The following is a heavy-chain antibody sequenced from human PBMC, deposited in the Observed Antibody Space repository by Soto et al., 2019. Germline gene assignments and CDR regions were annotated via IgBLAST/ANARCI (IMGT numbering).Heavy chain of an antibody. J-gene: IGHJ6*02. CDR1: SRSVSSGSYY. D-gene: IGHD1-26*01. V-gene: IGHV4-61*01. Sequence: PSVTLSLTCPFFSRSVSSGSYYRRWKRQPPGKGLEWIGYIHYSGSTNYNPSLKSRVTISVDTSKNQFSLKLSSVTAADTAVYYCARESGRDYYYYDAMDVWGQGTTVT. CDR3: ARESGRDYYYYDAMDV. CDR2: IHYSGST.